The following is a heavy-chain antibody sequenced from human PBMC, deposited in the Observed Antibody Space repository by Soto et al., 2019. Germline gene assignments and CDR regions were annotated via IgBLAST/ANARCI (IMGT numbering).Heavy chain of an antibody. D-gene: IGHD4-17*01. CDR3: ARDGGEYGESLDGMDV. Sequence: QVQLQESGPGLVKPSQTLSLTCTVSGGSISSGGYYWSWIRQHPGKGLEWIGYIYYSGSTYYNPSLKSRVTISLDTSKNQFSLQLSSVTAADTAVYYWARDGGEYGESLDGMDVWGQGTTVTVSS. V-gene: IGHV4-31*03. CDR1: GGSISSGGYY. J-gene: IGHJ6*02. CDR2: IYYSGST.